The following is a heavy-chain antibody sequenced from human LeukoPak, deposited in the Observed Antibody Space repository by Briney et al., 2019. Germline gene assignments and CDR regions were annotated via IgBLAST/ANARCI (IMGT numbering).Heavy chain of an antibody. D-gene: IGHD2-2*01. CDR3: ARDRRRYCSSTSCSLFDY. V-gene: IGHV3-30-3*01. J-gene: IGHJ4*02. CDR2: ISYGGSNK. CDR1: GFTFSSYA. Sequence: PGGSLRLSCAASGFTFSSYAMHWVRQAPGKGLEWVAVISYGGSNKYYADSVKGRFTISRDNSKNTLYLQMNSLRAEDTAVYYCARDRRRYCSSTSCSLFDYWGQGTLVTVSS.